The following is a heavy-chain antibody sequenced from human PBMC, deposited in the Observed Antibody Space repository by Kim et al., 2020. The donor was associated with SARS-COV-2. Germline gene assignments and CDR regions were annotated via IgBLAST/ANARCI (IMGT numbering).Heavy chain of an antibody. CDR3: TTVSLEYGSGSWGFDY. V-gene: IGHV3-15*01. D-gene: IGHD3-10*01. J-gene: IGHJ4*02. Sequence: PVKGRFTISRDASKSTLYLQMNNLKTDGTAVYYCTTVSLEYGSGSWGFDYWGQGTLVTVSS.